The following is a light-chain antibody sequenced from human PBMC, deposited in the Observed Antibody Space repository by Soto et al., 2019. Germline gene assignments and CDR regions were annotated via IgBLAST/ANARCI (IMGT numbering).Light chain of an antibody. CDR2: DSS. J-gene: IGKJ5*01. V-gene: IGKV1-5*01. CDR3: QQYDSFSIT. CDR1: QSISTW. Sequence: DIQMTQSPSTLSASVGDRVTITYRASQSISTWLAWYQQKSGRAPKLLIYDSSSLESGVPSRFSGSGSGTEFSLTISSLQPDDFATYFCQQYDSFSITFGQGTRLDIK.